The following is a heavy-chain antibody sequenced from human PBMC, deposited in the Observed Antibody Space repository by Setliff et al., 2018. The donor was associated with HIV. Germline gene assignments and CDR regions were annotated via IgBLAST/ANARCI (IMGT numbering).Heavy chain of an antibody. CDR2: VNWNGGST. Sequence: GGSLRLSCAVSGFRFDDHGMSWVRQAPGKGLEWVAGVNWNGGSTGYVDSVKGRFTISRDNTQNLVFLDMNSLRVEDTAVYYCAGSRGYFVKADWGQGTLVTVSS. J-gene: IGHJ4*02. V-gene: IGHV3-20*04. CDR1: GFRFDDHG. CDR3: AGSRGYFVKAD. D-gene: IGHD3-10*01.